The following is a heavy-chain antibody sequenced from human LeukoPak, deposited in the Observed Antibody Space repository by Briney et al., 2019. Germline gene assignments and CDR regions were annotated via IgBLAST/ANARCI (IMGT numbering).Heavy chain of an antibody. J-gene: IGHJ5*02. D-gene: IGHD3-3*01. V-gene: IGHV1-69*05. CDR1: GGTFSSYA. Sequence: SVKVSCKASGGTFSSYAISWVRQAPGQGLEWMGGIIPIFGTANYAQKFQGRVTMTTDTSTSTAYMELRSLRSDDTAVYYCARDWYYDFWSGYYGDHDHNKFDPWGQGTLVTVSS. CDR3: ARDWYYDFWSGYYGDHDHNKFDP. CDR2: IIPIFGTA.